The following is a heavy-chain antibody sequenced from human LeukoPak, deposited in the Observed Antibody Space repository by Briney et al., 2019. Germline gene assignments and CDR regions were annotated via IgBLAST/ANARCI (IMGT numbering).Heavy chain of an antibody. Sequence: GGSLRLSCAASGFTFSSYEMNWVRQAPGKGLEWVSYISSSGSTIYYADSVKGRFTISRDNAKNSLYLQMNSLRAEDTAVYYCARVYYYYGMDVWGKGNTVTVSS. CDR2: ISSSGSTI. CDR3: ARVYYYYGMDV. J-gene: IGHJ6*04. CDR1: GFTFSSYE. V-gene: IGHV3-48*03.